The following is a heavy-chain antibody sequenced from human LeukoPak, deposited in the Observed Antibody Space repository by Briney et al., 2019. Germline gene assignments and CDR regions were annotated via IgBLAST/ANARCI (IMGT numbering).Heavy chain of an antibody. V-gene: IGHV4-59*08. D-gene: IGHD3-9*01. CDR3: ARRTYKILRGTEYGYWYFDL. CDR2: IYYSGST. J-gene: IGHJ2*01. CDR1: GGSISSYY. Sequence: SETLSLTCTVSGGSISSYYWNWIRQPPGKGLEWIGYIYYSGSTNYNPSLRSRLTISVDTSKNQFSLKLTSVTAADTAVYYCARRTYKILRGTEYGYWYFDLWGRGTRVTVSS.